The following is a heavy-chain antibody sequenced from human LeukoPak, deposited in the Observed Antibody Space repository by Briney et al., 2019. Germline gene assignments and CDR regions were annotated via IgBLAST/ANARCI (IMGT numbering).Heavy chain of an antibody. CDR1: GFAFNTYA. Sequence: GGSLRLSCEASGFAFNTYAMHWVRQPPGKGLEWVALISYDGSDKIYTDSVKGRFTISRDNSESTLYLQMNSLRAEDTAFYYCAKAELGVDTFFDYWGQGTLVTVSS. D-gene: IGHD3-3*01. V-gene: IGHV3-30*18. J-gene: IGHJ4*02. CDR2: ISYDGSDK. CDR3: AKAELGVDTFFDY.